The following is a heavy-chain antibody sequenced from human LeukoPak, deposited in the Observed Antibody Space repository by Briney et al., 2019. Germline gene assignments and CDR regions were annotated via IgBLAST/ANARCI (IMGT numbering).Heavy chain of an antibody. D-gene: IGHD1-14*01. CDR3: ARETKTTQHEYPSNDY. V-gene: IGHV3-11*04. Sequence: GGSLRLSCAASGFTFSDYYMSWIRQAPGKGLEWVSYISSSGSTIYYADSVKGRFTISRDNAKNSLYLQMNSLRAEDTAVYYCARETKTTQHEYPSNDYWGQGTLVTVSS. CDR1: GFTFSDYY. J-gene: IGHJ4*02. CDR2: ISSSGSTI.